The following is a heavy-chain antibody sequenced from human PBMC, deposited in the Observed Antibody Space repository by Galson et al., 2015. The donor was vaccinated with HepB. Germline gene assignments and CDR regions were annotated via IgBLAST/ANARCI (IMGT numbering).Heavy chain of an antibody. D-gene: IGHD4-17*01. J-gene: IGHJ4*02. CDR1: GFTFSDYY. CDR3: ARDRVNTEYGDYATDFDY. Sequence: SLRLSCAASGFTFSDYYMSWIRQAPGKGLEWVSYISSSGSTIYYADSVKGRFTISRDNAKNSLYLQMNSLRAEDTAVYYCARDRVNTEYGDYATDFDYWGQGTLVTVSS. V-gene: IGHV3-11*01. CDR2: ISSSGSTI.